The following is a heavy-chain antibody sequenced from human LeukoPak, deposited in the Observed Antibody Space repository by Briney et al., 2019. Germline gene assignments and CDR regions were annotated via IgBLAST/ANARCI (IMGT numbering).Heavy chain of an antibody. CDR2: ISNSGETT. CDR3: AENSGSYYFPYYFGY. Sequence: GGSLRLSCAASGFTFTNYAMSWVRQAPGKGLDFVSSISNSGETTNYADSVKGRFTISRDNSKNTLYLQTNSLRAEDTAVYYCAENSGSYYFPYYFGYWGQGTLVTVSS. CDR1: GFTFTNYA. V-gene: IGHV3-23*01. D-gene: IGHD1-26*01. J-gene: IGHJ4*02.